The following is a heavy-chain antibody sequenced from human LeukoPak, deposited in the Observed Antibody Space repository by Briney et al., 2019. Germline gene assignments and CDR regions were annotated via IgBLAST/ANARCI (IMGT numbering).Heavy chain of an antibody. D-gene: IGHD3-22*01. V-gene: IGHV4-59*01. CDR1: GGSISSYY. J-gene: IGHJ4*02. CDR3: LSYDSSGNFDY. Sequence: PSETLSLTCTVSGGSISSYYWSWIRQPPGKGLEWIGYIYYSGSTNYNPSLKSRVTISVDTSKNQFSLKLSSVTAADTAVYYCLSYDSSGNFDYWGQGTLVTVSS. CDR2: IYYSGST.